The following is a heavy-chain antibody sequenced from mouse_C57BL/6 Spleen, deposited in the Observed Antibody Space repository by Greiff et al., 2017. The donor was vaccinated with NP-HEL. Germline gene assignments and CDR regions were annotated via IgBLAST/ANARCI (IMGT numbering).Heavy chain of an antibody. D-gene: IGHD1-1*01. Sequence: QVQLKQSGAELARPGASVKLSCKASGYTFTSYGISWVKQRTGQGLEWIGEIYPRSGNTYYNEKFKGKATLTADKSSSTAYMELRSLTSEDSAVYFCANYYGSSYAGAMDYWGQGTSVTVSS. CDR1: GYTFTSYG. J-gene: IGHJ4*01. CDR2: IYPRSGNT. V-gene: IGHV1-81*01. CDR3: ANYYGSSYAGAMDY.